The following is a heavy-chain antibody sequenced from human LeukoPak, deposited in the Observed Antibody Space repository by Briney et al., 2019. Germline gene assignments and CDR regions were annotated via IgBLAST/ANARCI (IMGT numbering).Heavy chain of an antibody. Sequence: SETLSLTXTVSGYSISSGYYWGWFRQPPGKGLEWIGYIYYSGSTNYNPSLKSRVTISVDTSKNQFSLKLSSVTAADTAVYYCARWGADCSGGSCYSKRPAKRTFDYWGQGTLVTVSS. V-gene: IGHV4-61*01. CDR3: ARWGADCSGGSCYSKRPAKRTFDY. J-gene: IGHJ4*02. D-gene: IGHD2-15*01. CDR1: GYSISSGYY. CDR2: IYYSGST.